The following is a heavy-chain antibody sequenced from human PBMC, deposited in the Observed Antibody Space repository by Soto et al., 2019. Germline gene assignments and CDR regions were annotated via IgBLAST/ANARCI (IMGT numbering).Heavy chain of an antibody. CDR3: AKKGPPRDAFDI. Sequence: EVQLLESGGGLVHPGGSLRLSCAVSGFTFRSYAMSWVRQAPGKGPEWVSVISAGGSNTYYAESVKGRFTISRDNSKNTLYLQMNSLRDEDTAVYYCAKKGPPRDAFDIWGQGTMVTVST. CDR2: ISAGGSNT. V-gene: IGHV3-23*01. J-gene: IGHJ3*02. CDR1: GFTFRSYA.